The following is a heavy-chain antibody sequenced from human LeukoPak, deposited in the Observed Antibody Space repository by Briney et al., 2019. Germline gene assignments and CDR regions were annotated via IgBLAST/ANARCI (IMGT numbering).Heavy chain of an antibody. D-gene: IGHD3-22*01. CDR3: AADLNYYDRGGSGDY. J-gene: IGHJ4*02. CDR2: INPSGGST. Sequence: ASVKDSCKASGYTFTSYYMHWVRQAPGQGLEWMGIINPSGGSTNYAQKFQERVTITRDMSTSTAYMELTSLRSEDTAVYYCAADLNYYDRGGSGDYWGQGTVHSLSS. V-gene: IGHV1-46*01. CDR1: GYTFTSYY.